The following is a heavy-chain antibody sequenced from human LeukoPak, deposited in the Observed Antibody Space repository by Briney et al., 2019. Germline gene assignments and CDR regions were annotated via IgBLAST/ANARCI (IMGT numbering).Heavy chain of an antibody. V-gene: IGHV3-23*01. CDR2: ISGSGGST. J-gene: IGHJ4*02. D-gene: IGHD3-10*01. CDR1: GFTFSSYG. CDR3: AKEHVLLWFGELFGPANFDY. Sequence: GGSLRLSCAASGFTFSSYGMSWVRQAPGKGLEWVSAISGSGGSTYYADSVKGRFTISRDNSKNTLYLQMNSLRAEDTAVYYCAKEHVLLWFGELFGPANFDYWGQGTLVTVSS.